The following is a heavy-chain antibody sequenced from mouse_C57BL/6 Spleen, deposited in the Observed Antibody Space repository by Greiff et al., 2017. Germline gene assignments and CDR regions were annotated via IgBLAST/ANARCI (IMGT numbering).Heavy chain of an antibody. D-gene: IGHD3-1*01. Sequence: DVQLQESGGGLVQPGGSMKLSCVASGFTFSNYWMNWVRQSPEKGLEWVAQIRLKSDNYATHYAESVQGRFTISRDDSKSSVYLQMNNLRAEDTGSYYCTGGPWYFDGWGTGTTVTVSS. V-gene: IGHV6-3*01. CDR3: TGGPWYFDG. CDR2: IRLKSDNYAT. CDR1: GFTFSNYW. J-gene: IGHJ1*03.